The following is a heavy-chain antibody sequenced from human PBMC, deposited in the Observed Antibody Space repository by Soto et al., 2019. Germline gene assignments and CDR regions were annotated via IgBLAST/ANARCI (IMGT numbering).Heavy chain of an antibody. J-gene: IGHJ4*01. V-gene: IGHV2-70*01. CDR2: IDWDDDK. Sequence: SVVSVTFKEMYVSWIRQPPGKALEWLALIDWDDDKYYSTSLKTRLTISKDTSKNQVVLTMTNMDPVDTATYYCEAPYRFRGVRSFFDFRRNRTLV. D-gene: IGHD2-8*01. CDR1: VVSVTFKEMY. CDR3: EAPYRFRGVRSFFDF.